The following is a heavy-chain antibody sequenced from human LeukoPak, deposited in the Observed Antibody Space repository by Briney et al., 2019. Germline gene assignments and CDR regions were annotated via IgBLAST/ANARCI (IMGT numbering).Heavy chain of an antibody. Sequence: PGGSLRLSCAASGFNFRSYGMHWVRQAPGKGLEWVAVISYDGSKKYYADSVRGRFTISRDNSKNTLYLQMNSLRAEDTAVYFCAKDRYSAAAGTTYGMDVWGQGTTVTVSS. CDR1: GFNFRSYG. D-gene: IGHD6-13*01. CDR3: AKDRYSAAAGTTYGMDV. J-gene: IGHJ6*02. CDR2: ISYDGSKK. V-gene: IGHV3-30*18.